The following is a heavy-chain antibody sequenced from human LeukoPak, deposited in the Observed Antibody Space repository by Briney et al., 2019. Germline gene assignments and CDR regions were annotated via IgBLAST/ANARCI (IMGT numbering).Heavy chain of an antibody. V-gene: IGHV2-70*11. J-gene: IGHJ4*02. CDR1: GFSLNTTGMC. CDR2: IDWDDDK. D-gene: IGHD6-13*01. CDR3: ARIENIAATGNFDY. Sequence: SGPALVKPTQTLTLTCTFSGFSLNTTGMCVSWIRQPPGKALEWLARIDWDDDKYYLISLKTRLTISKDTSKNQVVLTMTNMDPVDTATYYCARIENIAATGNFDYWGQGTLVTVSS.